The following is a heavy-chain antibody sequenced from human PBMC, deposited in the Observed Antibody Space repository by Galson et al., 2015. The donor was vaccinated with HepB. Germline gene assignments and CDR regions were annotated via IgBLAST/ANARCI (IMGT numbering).Heavy chain of an antibody. V-gene: IGHV4-34*01. D-gene: IGHD3-10*01. CDR3: ARGPFYGSGSYYKYFYYYYMDV. J-gene: IGHJ6*03. Sequence: GSTNYSPSLKSRVTISVDTSKNQFSLKLSSVTAADTAVYYCARGPFYGSGSYYKYFYYYYMDVWGKGTTVTVSS. CDR2: GST.